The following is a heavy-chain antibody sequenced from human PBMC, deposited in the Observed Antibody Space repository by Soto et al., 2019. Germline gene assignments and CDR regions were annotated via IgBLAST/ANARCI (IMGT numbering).Heavy chain of an antibody. CDR1: GYTFTSYG. V-gene: IGHV1-18*01. J-gene: IGHJ5*02. Sequence: QVQLVQSGAEVKKPGASVKVSCKASGYTFTSYGISWVRQAPGQGLEWMGWISAYNGNTNYAQKLQGRVTMTTDTSTRTAYMELRSLRSDDTAVYYCARAMLTVTTEPLESDPWGQGTLVTVSS. D-gene: IGHD4-17*01. CDR2: ISAYNGNT. CDR3: ARAMLTVTTEPLESDP.